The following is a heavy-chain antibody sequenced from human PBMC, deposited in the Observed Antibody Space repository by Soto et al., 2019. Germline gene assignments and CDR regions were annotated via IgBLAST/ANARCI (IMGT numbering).Heavy chain of an antibody. CDR3: ASDLVGASDSYGLDV. D-gene: IGHD1-26*01. J-gene: IGHJ6*02. V-gene: IGHV3-33*01. CDR2: IWHDGNNK. CDR1: GFTFSNYG. Sequence: GGSLRLSCAASGFTFSNYGMHWVRQAPGKGLEWVAIIWHDGNNKYYADSVRGRFIISRDNSKSRLYLQMNSLRAEDTAVYYCASDLVGASDSYGLDVWGQGTPVTVSS.